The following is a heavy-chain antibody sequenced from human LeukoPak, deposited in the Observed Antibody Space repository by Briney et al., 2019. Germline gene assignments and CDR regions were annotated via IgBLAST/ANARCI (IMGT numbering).Heavy chain of an antibody. CDR2: IYTSGST. Sequence: SETLSLTCTVSGGSISSGSYYWSWIRQPAGTGLEWIGRIYTSGSTYYNPSLKSRVTISVDTSKNQFSLKLSSVTAADTAVYYCASEGAGYCTNGVCYRYYFDYWGQGTLVTVSS. J-gene: IGHJ4*02. V-gene: IGHV4-61*02. CDR1: GGSISSGSYY. CDR3: ASEGAGYCTNGVCYRYYFDY. D-gene: IGHD2-8*01.